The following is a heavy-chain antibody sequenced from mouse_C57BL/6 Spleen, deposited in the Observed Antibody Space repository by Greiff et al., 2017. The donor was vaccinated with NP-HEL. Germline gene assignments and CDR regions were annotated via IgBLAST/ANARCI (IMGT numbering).Heavy chain of an antibody. J-gene: IGHJ1*03. CDR1: GFTFSDYY. Sequence: EVKLVESEGGLVQPGSSMKLSCTASGFTFSDYYMAWVRQVPEKGLEWVANINYDGSSTYYLDSLKSRFIISIDNAKNILYLQMSSLKSEDTATYYCAREDDGSWYFDVWGTGTTVTVSS. V-gene: IGHV5-16*01. CDR3: AREDDGSWYFDV. D-gene: IGHD2-3*01. CDR2: INYDGSST.